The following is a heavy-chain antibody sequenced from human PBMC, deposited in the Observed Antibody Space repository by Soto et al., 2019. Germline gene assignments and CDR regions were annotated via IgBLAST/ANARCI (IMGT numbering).Heavy chain of an antibody. D-gene: IGHD5-12*01. CDR1: GYSFTSYW. Sequence: GESLKISCKGSGYSFTSYWIGWVRQMPGKGLEWMGIVYPGDSDTRYSPSFQGQVTISADKSISTAYLQWSSLKAPDTAMYYCARSGSGDGYTFWARYYYGMDVWGQGTTVTVSS. J-gene: IGHJ6*02. CDR2: VYPGDSDT. V-gene: IGHV5-51*01. CDR3: ARSGSGDGYTFWARYYYGMDV.